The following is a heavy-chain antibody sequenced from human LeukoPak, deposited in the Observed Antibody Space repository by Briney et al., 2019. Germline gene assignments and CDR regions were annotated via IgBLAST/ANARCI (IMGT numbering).Heavy chain of an antibody. V-gene: IGHV3-7*01. CDR1: GFIFTDYW. CDR3: ANSGYCSSTSCPNGINFDS. Sequence: GGSLRLSCAASGFIFTDYWMYWIRQAPGRGLAWVANIKPDGSEKYYVDSVKGRFTISRDNAKNSVYLQMNSLRAEDTAVYYCANSGYCSSTSCPNGINFDSWGQGTLVTVSS. CDR2: IKPDGSEK. J-gene: IGHJ4*02. D-gene: IGHD2-2*01.